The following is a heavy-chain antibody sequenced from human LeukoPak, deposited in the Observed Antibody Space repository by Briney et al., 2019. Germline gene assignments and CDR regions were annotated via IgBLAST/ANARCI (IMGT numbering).Heavy chain of an antibody. CDR1: GGSISSGDYY. Sequence: SQTLSLTCTVSGGSISSGDYYWSWIRQPPGKGLEWIGYIYYSGSTYYNPSLKSRVTISVDTSKNQFSLKLSSVTAADTAVYYCARSEYYYDSSGSRPLWYFDYRGQGTLVTVSS. J-gene: IGHJ4*02. CDR3: ARSEYYYDSSGSRPLWYFDY. D-gene: IGHD3-22*01. CDR2: IYYSGST. V-gene: IGHV4-30-4*01.